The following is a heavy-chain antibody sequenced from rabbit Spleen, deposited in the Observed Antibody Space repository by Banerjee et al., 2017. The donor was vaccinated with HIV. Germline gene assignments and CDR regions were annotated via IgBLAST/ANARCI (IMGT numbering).Heavy chain of an antibody. CDR1: GVSFSGDSY. Sequence: QSLEESGGDLVKPGASLTLTCIASGVSFSGDSYMCWVRQAPGKGLEWIACIDTGSSGFTYFATWAKGRFTCSKTSSTTVTLQVTRLTAADTATYFCARDTSSSFSSYGMDLWGQGTLVTVS. V-gene: IGHV1S40*01. J-gene: IGHJ3*01. CDR3: ARDTSSSFSSYGMDL. D-gene: IGHD1-1*01. CDR2: IDTGSSGFT.